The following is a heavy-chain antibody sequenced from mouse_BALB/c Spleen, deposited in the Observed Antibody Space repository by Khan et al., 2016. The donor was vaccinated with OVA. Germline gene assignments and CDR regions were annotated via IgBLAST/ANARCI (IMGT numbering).Heavy chain of an antibody. CDR3: AREDYGNFLYFDY. D-gene: IGHD2-1*01. V-gene: IGHV1-54*01. CDR1: GYAFSHYL. J-gene: IGHJ2*01. CDR2: INPGSGGT. Sequence: VELVESGGEVIRPGTSVKVSCKASGYAFSHYLIEWVKQRPGQGLEWIGVINPGSGGTNYNEKFKGKATLTADKSSSTAYMQLSSLTSDDSAVYFCAREDYGNFLYFDYWGQGTTLTVSS.